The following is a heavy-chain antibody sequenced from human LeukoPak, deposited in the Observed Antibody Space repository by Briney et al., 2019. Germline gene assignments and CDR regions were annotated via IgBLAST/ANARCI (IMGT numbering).Heavy chain of an antibody. CDR1: AYDFTGYY. CDR3: AKDRDGADRIVL. CDR2: LNPNTGHA. Sequence: ASVKVSCKVVAYDFTGYYIHWVRQAPGQGPEWMGRLNPNTGHAVYAFKFQGRVTITRDTSSNTAYMEVTRLTSDDTALYYCAKDRDGADRIVLWGQGTLVTVSS. V-gene: IGHV1-2*06. J-gene: IGHJ4*02. D-gene: IGHD5-24*01.